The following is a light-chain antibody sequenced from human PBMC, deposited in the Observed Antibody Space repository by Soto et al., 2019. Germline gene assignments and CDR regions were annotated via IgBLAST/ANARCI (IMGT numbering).Light chain of an antibody. CDR1: VSEVAGYTY. J-gene: IGLJ2*01. V-gene: IGLV2-14*03. CDR3: SSFTRIVGL. Sequence: QSALTQTASVSGSPGQTITISCTGAVSEVAGYTYVSWYQQHPGKGPKVIIYDVSNRPLGVSNRFSGSKSGTTASLTISGLQAEDEADYYCSSFTRIVGLFGGGTKLTVL. CDR2: DVS.